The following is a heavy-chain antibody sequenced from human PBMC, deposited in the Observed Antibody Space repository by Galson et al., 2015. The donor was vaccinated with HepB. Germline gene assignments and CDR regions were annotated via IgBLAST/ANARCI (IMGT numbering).Heavy chain of an antibody. CDR2: IWYDGSNK. CDR3: ASQSGAYSGSYPDAFDI. CDR1: GFTFSSYD. D-gene: IGHD1-26*01. V-gene: IGHV3-33*01. J-gene: IGHJ3*02. Sequence: SLRLSCAASGFTFSSYDMHWVRQAPGKGLEWVAVIWYDGSNKYYADSVKGRFTISRDNSKNTLYLQMNSLRAEDTAVYYCASQSGAYSGSYPDAFDIWGQGTMVTVSS.